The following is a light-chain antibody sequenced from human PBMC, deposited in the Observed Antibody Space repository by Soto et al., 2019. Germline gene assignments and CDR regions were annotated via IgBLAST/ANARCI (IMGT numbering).Light chain of an antibody. CDR3: SSYASGSTFYV. V-gene: IGLV2-23*02. CDR1: SSDVGSYNL. Sequence: QSALTQPASVSGSPGQSITISCTGTSSDVGSYNLVSWYHQHPGKAPKLMIYEVSKRPSGVSNRCSGSKSGNTASLTISGLQAEDEADYCCSSYASGSTFYVFGTGTKVTVL. J-gene: IGLJ1*01. CDR2: EVS.